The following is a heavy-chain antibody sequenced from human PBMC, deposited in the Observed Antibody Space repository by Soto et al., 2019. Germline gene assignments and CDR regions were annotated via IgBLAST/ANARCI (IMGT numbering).Heavy chain of an antibody. CDR2: IYYSGST. CDR1: GGSIITSY. V-gene: IGHV4-59*01. D-gene: IGHD3-22*01. J-gene: IGHJ3*02. CDR3: ARGEDYDSSGYPAFDI. Sequence: AETLSLTRTVSGGSIITSYWDWLRQHPRKGLDCIVFIYYSGSTNYNPSLRSRVTISVDTSKNQFSLKLSSVTAADTAVYYCARGEDYDSSGYPAFDIWGQGTMV.